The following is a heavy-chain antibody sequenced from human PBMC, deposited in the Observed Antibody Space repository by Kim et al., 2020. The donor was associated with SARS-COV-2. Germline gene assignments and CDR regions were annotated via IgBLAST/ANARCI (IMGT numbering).Heavy chain of an antibody. CDR1: GFIFSTYA. CDR3: SKGAIVVVTVKQDFQH. V-gene: IGHV3-23*01. J-gene: IGHJ1*01. D-gene: IGHD2-21*02. Sequence: WGSLRLSCVTSGFIFSTYAMNWVCQAPGNGLELVSGISGSGGNSFYVDFVKGWFSISRDISTISFHLQMCSLRAEVTAVIYCSKGAIVVVTVKQDFQHWG. CDR2: ISGSGGNS.